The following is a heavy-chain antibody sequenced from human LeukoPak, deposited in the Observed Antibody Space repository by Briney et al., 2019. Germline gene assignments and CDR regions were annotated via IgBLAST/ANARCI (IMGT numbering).Heavy chain of an antibody. CDR1: GGSISSYY. J-gene: IGHJ4*02. D-gene: IGHD6-6*01. CDR3: ARADSSSAIKIDY. V-gene: IGHV4-59*01. CDR2: IYYSGST. Sequence: PSETLSLTCTVSGGSISSYYWSWIRQPPGKGLEWIGYIYYSGSTNYNPSLKSRVTISVDTSKNQFSLKLSSVTAADTAVYYCARADSSSAIKIDYWGQGTLVTVSS.